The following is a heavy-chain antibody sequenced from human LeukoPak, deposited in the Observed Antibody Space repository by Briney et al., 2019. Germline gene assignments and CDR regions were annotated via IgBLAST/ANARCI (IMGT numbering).Heavy chain of an antibody. D-gene: IGHD2-21*01. J-gene: IGHJ6*03. CDR2: ISYDGSNK. V-gene: IGHV3-30*18. CDR1: GFTFSSYG. CDR3: AKPGGEYYYYYYMDV. Sequence: GGSLRLSCAASGFTFSSYGMHWVRQAPGKGLEWVALISYDGSNKYYADSVKGRFTISRDNSKNTLYLQMNSLRAEDTAVYYCAKPGGEYYYYYYMDVWGKGTTVTVSS.